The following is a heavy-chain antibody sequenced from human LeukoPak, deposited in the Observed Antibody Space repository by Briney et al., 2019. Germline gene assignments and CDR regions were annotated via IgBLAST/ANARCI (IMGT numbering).Heavy chain of an antibody. CDR2: IYYSGST. D-gene: IGHD3-22*01. J-gene: IGHJ4*02. CDR1: GGSISSYY. Sequence: PSETLSLTCTVSGGSISSYYWTWIRQPPGKRLEWIGYIYYSGSTNYNPSLKSRVTISVDTSKNQFSLKLSSVTAADTAVYYCARLGDIGSHYYYFLDSWGQGTLVTVSS. V-gene: IGHV4-59*01. CDR3: ARLGDIGSHYYYFLDS.